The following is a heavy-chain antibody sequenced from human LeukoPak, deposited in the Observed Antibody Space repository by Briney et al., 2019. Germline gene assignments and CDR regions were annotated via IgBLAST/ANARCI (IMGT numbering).Heavy chain of an antibody. CDR1: GGSISNYY. J-gene: IGHJ6*03. CDR2: IYYSGGS. V-gene: IGHV4-59*01. CDR3: ARVPRSYYYYYYMDV. Sequence: PSETLSLTCTVSGGSISNYYWSWIRQPPGKGLEWLGYIYYSGGSNYNPSLKSRVTMSADTSKNQFSLKLSSVTAADTAVYYCARVPRSYYYYYYMDVWGKGTTVTVSS.